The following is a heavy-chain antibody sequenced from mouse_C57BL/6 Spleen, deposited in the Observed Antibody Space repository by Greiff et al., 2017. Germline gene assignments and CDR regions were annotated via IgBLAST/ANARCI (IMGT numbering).Heavy chain of an antibody. V-gene: IGHV1-82*01. Sequence: QVQLKESGPELVKPGASVKISCKASGYAFSSSWMNWVKQRPGKGLEWIGRIYPGDGDTNYNGKFKGKATLTADKSSSTAYMQLSSLTSEDSAVXFCARGVPRSFRLWGQGTLVTVSA. D-gene: IGHD1-1*01. CDR2: IYPGDGDT. CDR1: GYAFSSSW. CDR3: ARGVPRSFRL. J-gene: IGHJ3*02.